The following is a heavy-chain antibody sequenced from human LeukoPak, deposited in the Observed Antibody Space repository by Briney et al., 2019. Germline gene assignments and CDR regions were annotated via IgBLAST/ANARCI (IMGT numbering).Heavy chain of an antibody. D-gene: IGHD6-6*01. V-gene: IGHV4-61*02. J-gene: IGHJ6*03. CDR2: IYTSGST. CDR1: GGSISSGSYY. CDR3: ARTEYSSSSGLLYYYMDV. Sequence: SQTLSLTCTVSGGSISSGSYYWSWIRQPAGKGLEWIGRIYTSGSTNYNPSLKSRVTISVDTSKNQFSLKLSSVTAADTAVYYCARTEYSSSSGLLYYYMDVWGKGTTATVSS.